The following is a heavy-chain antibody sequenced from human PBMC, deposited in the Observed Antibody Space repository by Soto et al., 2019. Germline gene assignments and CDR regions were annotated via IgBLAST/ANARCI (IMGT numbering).Heavy chain of an antibody. Sequence: ASVKVSCKASGGTFSSYAISWVRQAPGQGLEWMGGIIPIFGTANYAQKFQGRVTITADESTSTAYMELSSLRSEDTAVYYCARDLYSYEPPYYYHYGMDVWGQGTTVTVSS. CDR1: GGTFSSYA. V-gene: IGHV1-69*13. CDR2: IIPIFGTA. J-gene: IGHJ6*02. D-gene: IGHD5-18*01. CDR3: ARDLYSYEPPYYYHYGMDV.